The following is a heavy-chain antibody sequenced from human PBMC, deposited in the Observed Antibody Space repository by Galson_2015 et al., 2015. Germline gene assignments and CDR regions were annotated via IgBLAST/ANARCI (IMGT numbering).Heavy chain of an antibody. CDR3: AREDIVVVPAATEYYYYGKDV. D-gene: IGHD2-2*01. CDR1: GFTFSSYS. J-gene: IGHJ6*02. Sequence: SLRLSCAASGFTFSSYSMNWVRQAPGKGLEWVSYISSSSSTIYYADSVKGRFTISRDNAKNSLYLQMNSLRAEDTAVYYCAREDIVVVPAATEYYYYGKDVWGQGTTVTVS. CDR2: ISSSSSTI. V-gene: IGHV3-48*01.